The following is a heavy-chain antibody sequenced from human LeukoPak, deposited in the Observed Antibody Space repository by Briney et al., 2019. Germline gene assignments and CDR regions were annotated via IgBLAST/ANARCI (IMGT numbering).Heavy chain of an antibody. CDR1: GFTFSSYA. D-gene: IGHD6-13*01. J-gene: IGHJ4*02. Sequence: GGSLRLSCAASGFTFSSYAMSWVRQAPGKGLEWVSAISGSGGSTYYADSVKGRFTISRDNSKNTLYLQMNSLRAEDTAVYYCAKAEGIAAAGMANSDYWGQGTLVTVSS. CDR2: ISGSGGST. CDR3: AKAEGIAAAGMANSDY. V-gene: IGHV3-23*01.